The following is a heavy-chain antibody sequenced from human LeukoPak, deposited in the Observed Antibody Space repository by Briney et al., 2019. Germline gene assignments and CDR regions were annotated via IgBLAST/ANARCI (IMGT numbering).Heavy chain of an antibody. D-gene: IGHD5-18*01. J-gene: IGHJ4*02. CDR2: IYYSGRT. V-gene: IGHV4-39*01. Sequence: SETLSLTCTVSGGSISSSSYYWGWIRQPPGKGLEWIGSIYYSGRTYYNPSLKSRVTISVDMSKNQFSLKLSSVTAADTAVYYCARHVSIQLFDYWGQGTLVTVSS. CDR1: GGSISSSSYY. CDR3: ARHVSIQLFDY.